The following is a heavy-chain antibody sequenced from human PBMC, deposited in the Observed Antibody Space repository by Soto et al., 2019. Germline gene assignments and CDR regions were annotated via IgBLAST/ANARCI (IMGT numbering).Heavy chain of an antibody. CDR2: MNTNSDDT. CDR3: AREWSAAGHFYGMDV. Sequence: QVQLAQSGAEVKKPGASVQVSCKTSGYTFTSYDINWVRQAPGQGLEGVGWMNTNSDDTRSAQKFRGRLTLTRDKSMRAVYMKLSNLRPDDTAVYYCAREWSAAGHFYGMDVWGQGTTVAVSS. D-gene: IGHD6-13*01. V-gene: IGHV1-8*01. CDR1: GYTFTSYD. J-gene: IGHJ6*02.